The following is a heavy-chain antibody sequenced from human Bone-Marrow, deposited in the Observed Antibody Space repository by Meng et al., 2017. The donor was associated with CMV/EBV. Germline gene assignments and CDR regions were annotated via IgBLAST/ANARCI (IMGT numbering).Heavy chain of an antibody. Sequence: ASVKVSCKASGYTFTSYDINWVRQATGQGLEWMGWMNPNSGNTGYAQKFQGRVTMTRNTSISTAYMELSSLRSEDTAVYYCARALRLQWLPLNWGRGTLVTVSS. J-gene: IGHJ4*02. CDR1: GYTFTSYD. D-gene: IGHD3-22*01. CDR3: ARALRLQWLPLN. CDR2: MNPNSGNT. V-gene: IGHV1-8*01.